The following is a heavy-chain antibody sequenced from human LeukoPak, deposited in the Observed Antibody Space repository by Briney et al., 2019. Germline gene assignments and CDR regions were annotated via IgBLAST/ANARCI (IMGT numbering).Heavy chain of an antibody. D-gene: IGHD6-19*01. Sequence: GASVKVSCKASGYTFTSYAMNWVRQAPGQGLEWMGWINTNTGNPTYAQGFTGRFVFSLDTSVSTAYLQISSLKAEDTAVYYCARDGSSGWYREFDYWGQGTLVTVSS. CDR3: ARDGSSGWYREFDY. J-gene: IGHJ4*02. CDR1: GYTFTSYA. V-gene: IGHV7-4-1*02. CDR2: INTNTGNP.